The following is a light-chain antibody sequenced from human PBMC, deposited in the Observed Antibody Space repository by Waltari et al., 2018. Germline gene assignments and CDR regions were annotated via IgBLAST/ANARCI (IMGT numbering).Light chain of an antibody. J-gene: IGKJ2*01. CDR2: GAS. CDR1: QSISDW. CDR3: QQYNDWST. V-gene: IGKV1-5*01. Sequence: DIQMTQSPSTLSASVGDRVTITCRASQSISDWLAWYQQEPGKAPKLLIYGASTLESGVPSRFSGSGSGTEFTLTISSLQPDDFATYYCQQYNDWSTFGQGTKLEI.